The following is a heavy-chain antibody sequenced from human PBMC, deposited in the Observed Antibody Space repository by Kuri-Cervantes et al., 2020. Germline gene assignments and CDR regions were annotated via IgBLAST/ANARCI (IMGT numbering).Heavy chain of an antibody. J-gene: IGHJ4*02. Sequence: GGSLRLSCAASGFTFSSYDMHWVRQATGKGLEWVSAIGTGGDTYYPGSVKGRFTISRENAKNSLYLQMNSLRAGETAVYYCARVSTNWNHPDYWGQGTLVTVSS. CDR3: ARVSTNWNHPDY. CDR1: GFTFSSYD. CDR2: IGTGGDT. V-gene: IGHV3-13*01. D-gene: IGHD1-1*01.